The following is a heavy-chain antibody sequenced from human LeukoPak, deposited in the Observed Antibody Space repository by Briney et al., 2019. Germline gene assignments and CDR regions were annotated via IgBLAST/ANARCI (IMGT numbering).Heavy chain of an antibody. CDR1: GFTFSSYA. CDR2: ISGSGGST. D-gene: IGHD6-19*01. V-gene: IGHV3-23*01. J-gene: IGHJ4*02. Sequence: GGSLRLSCAASGFTFSSYAMSWVRQAPGKGLEWVSAISGSGGSTNYADSVKGRFTISRDNAKNSLYLQMNSLRAEDTAVYYCASARRGYSSGWYYFDYWGQGTLVTVSS. CDR3: ASARRGYSSGWYYFDY.